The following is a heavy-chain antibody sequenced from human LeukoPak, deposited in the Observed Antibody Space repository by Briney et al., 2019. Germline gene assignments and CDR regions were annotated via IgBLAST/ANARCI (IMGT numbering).Heavy chain of an antibody. J-gene: IGHJ6*02. V-gene: IGHV3-23*01. CDR1: GFTFSSYA. D-gene: IGHD5-18*01. Sequence: GGSLRLSCAASGFTFSSYAMSWVRQAPGKGLEWVSAISNSGGGTYYADSVKGRFTVSRDDSKNTLYLQMNSLRAEDAAVYYCARHDTAMATDYGMDVWGQGTTATVSS. CDR2: ISNSGGGT. CDR3: ARHDTAMATDYGMDV.